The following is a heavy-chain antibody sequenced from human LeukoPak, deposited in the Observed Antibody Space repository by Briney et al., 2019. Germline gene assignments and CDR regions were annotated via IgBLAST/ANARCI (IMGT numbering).Heavy chain of an antibody. CDR1: GYTFTAYY. Sequence: ASVKVSCKASGYTFTAYYMHWVRQAPGQGPEWMGWINPNNGGTKYAQKFQGRVTVTRDTSISTAYMELSRLISDDTAVYYCAIDSSSSFDYWGQGTLVTVSS. CDR3: AIDSSSSFDY. V-gene: IGHV1-2*02. J-gene: IGHJ4*02. CDR2: INPNNGGT. D-gene: IGHD6-6*01.